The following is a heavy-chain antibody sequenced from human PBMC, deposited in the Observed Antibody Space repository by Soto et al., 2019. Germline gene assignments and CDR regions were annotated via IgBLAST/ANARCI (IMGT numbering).Heavy chain of an antibody. J-gene: IGHJ6*02. CDR2: IWNDGSNN. CDR1: GFTFNNYG. Sequence: QVQLVESGGGVVQPGRSLRLSCAASGFTFNNYGMHWVRQAPGKGLEWLAVIWNDGSNNYYANSVKGRFTISRDNSKKKLYLQMNSLRAEETAVYYCARRQIPPPTRGAANARGGMDVWGQGTTVTVSS. CDR3: ARRQIPPPTRGAANARGGMDV. V-gene: IGHV3-33*01. D-gene: IGHD6-13*01.